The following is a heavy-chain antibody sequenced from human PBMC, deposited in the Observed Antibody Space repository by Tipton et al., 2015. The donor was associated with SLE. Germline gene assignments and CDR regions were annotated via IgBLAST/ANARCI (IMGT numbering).Heavy chain of an antibody. CDR2: IWYDGSNK. J-gene: IGHJ4*02. Sequence: SLRLSCAASGFTFSSYAMHWVRQAPGKGLEWVAVIWYDGSNKYYADSVKGRFTISRDNSKNTLYLQMNSLRAEDTAVYYCARSYCGGDCYMVDYWGQGTLVTVSS. CDR1: GFTFSSYA. V-gene: IGHV3-33*08. D-gene: IGHD2-21*01. CDR3: ARSYCGGDCYMVDY.